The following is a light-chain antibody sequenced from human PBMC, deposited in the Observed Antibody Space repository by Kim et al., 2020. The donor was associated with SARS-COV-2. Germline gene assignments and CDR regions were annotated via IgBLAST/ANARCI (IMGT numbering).Light chain of an antibody. CDR3: QQYYSTPLT. CDR1: QSVLYSSNNNNY. CDR2: WAS. J-gene: IGKJ3*01. V-gene: IGKV4-1*01. Sequence: DIVMTQSPDSLAVSLGERATINCKSSQSVLYSSNNNNYLAWYQQKPGQPPKLLIYWASTRESGVPDRFSGSGSGTDFTLTINSLQAEDVAVYYCQQYYSTPLTSGPGTKVDIK.